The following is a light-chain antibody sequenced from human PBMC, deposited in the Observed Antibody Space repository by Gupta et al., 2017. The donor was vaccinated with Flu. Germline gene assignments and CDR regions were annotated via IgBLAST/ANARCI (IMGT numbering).Light chain of an antibody. J-gene: IGLJ2*01. CDR3: NSRDSTDNHQAV. CDR1: SLGNSY. V-gene: IGLV3-19*01. CDR2: AKN. Sequence: SSELTQDPAVSVALGQTVRITCQGDSLGNSYASWYQQKPGQAPVLVIYAKNIRPSGIPDRFSGSSSGDTASLTITGARAEDEADYYCNSRDSTDNHQAVFGGGTKLTVL.